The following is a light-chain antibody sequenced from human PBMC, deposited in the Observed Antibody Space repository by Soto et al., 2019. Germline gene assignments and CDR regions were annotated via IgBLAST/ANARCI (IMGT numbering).Light chain of an antibody. CDR1: QSVSSNY. CDR3: QHYGSSLSIT. V-gene: IGKV3-20*01. CDR2: GAS. Sequence: ESVLTQSPGTLSLSPGERATLSCRASQSVSSNYLPWYQHKPGQAPRLLIYGASSRDTGIPDRFSGSGSGTDFTLTISRLEPEDFAVYYCQHYGSSLSITFGQGTRLEIK. J-gene: IGKJ5*01.